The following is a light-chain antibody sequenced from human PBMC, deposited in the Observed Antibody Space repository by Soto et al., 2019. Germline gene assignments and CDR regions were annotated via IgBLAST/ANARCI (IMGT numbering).Light chain of an antibody. CDR1: QSVSIY. J-gene: IGKJ1*01. CDR2: AAS. Sequence: DVQMTQSPSSLSASVGDRVTIACRASQSVSIYLNWYQQKPGKAPNLLISAASSLQNGVPSRFRGSGSGTDFTLTISGLQREHFAKYYCQQSYSNPPWTFGKGTKVDIX. CDR3: QQSYSNPPWT. V-gene: IGKV1-39*01.